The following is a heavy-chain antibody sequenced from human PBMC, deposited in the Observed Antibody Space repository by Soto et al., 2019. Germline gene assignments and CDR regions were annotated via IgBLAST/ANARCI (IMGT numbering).Heavy chain of an antibody. Sequence: QVQRVQSGAEVKKPGSSVKVSCKASGGTFSSYAISWVRQAPGQGLEWMGGIIPIFGTAHYAQKFQGRVTITAAESTSTAEMELSSLRSEDTAVSECARDLRIRRSYGMDVWGQGTTVTVSS. CDR2: IIPIFGTA. D-gene: IGHD2-15*01. J-gene: IGHJ6*02. V-gene: IGHV1-69*01. CDR1: GGTFSSYA. CDR3: ARDLRIRRSYGMDV.